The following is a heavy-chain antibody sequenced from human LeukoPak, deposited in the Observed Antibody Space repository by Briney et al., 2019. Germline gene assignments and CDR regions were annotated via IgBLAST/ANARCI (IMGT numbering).Heavy chain of an antibody. J-gene: IGHJ4*02. Sequence: ASVTVSCTASGYNFTSYAMHWVRQAPGQRLEWMGWINAGNGNTKYSQKFQGRVTITRDTSASTAYMELSSLRSEDTAVYYCARDLYGDYSPGGYWGQGTLVTVSS. D-gene: IGHD4-17*01. CDR1: GYNFTSYA. CDR2: INAGNGNT. CDR3: ARDLYGDYSPGGY. V-gene: IGHV1-3*01.